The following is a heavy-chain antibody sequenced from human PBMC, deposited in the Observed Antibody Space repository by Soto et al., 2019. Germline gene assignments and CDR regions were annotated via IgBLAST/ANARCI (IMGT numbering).Heavy chain of an antibody. CDR1: GGTFSRYA. CDR2: IIPIFGTA. V-gene: IGHV1-69*13. Sequence: SVEVSCKACGGTFSRYAISWVRQAPGQGLEWMGGIIPIFGTANYAQKFQGRVTITADESTSTAYMELSSLRSGDTAVYYCARGSLRARMDVWGQGTTVTVSS. CDR3: ARGSLRARMDV. J-gene: IGHJ6*02.